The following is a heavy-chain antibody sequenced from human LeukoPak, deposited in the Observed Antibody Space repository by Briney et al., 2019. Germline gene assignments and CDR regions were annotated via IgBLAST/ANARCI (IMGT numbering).Heavy chain of an antibody. CDR2: ISYDGSNK. D-gene: IGHD3-22*01. V-gene: IGHV3-30-3*01. CDR1: GFTFSSYA. CDR3: ARSLHSSGYYDY. Sequence: GGSLRLSCAASGFTFSSYAMHWVPQAPGKGLEGVAVISYDGSNKYYADSVKGRFTISRDNSKNTLYLQMNSLRAEDTAVYYCARSLHSSGYYDYWGQGTLVTVSS. J-gene: IGHJ4*02.